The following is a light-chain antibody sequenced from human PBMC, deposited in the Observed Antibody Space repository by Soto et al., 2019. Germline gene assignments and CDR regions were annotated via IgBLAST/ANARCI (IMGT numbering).Light chain of an antibody. CDR1: SNDVGGYNF. Sequence: QSVLTQPASVSVSPGQSITISCTGTSNDVGGYNFVSWYQQHPGKAPKLMIYEVSNRPSGVSNRFSGSKSGNTASLSISGLQPEDEADYYCSSYTSRSTLGVCGTGTKVTVL. CDR2: EVS. CDR3: SSYTSRSTLGV. J-gene: IGLJ1*01. V-gene: IGLV2-14*01.